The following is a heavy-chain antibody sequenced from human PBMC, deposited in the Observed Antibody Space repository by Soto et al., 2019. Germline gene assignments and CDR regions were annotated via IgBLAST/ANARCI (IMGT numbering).Heavy chain of an antibody. V-gene: IGHV4-61*01. CDR2: IYFTGNT. J-gene: IGHJ5*02. CDR1: GDSVSSGNYY. D-gene: IGHD3-16*01. CDR3: ARVPVDTYMIYWSDP. Sequence: PSETLSLTCTVSGDSVSSGNYYWSWIRQPPGKGLEWIGSIYFTGNTNYNPSLKSRLTMSIDTSRNLFSLRLGSVTAADTAVYYCARVPVDTYMIYWSDPCGPGTLVTVYS.